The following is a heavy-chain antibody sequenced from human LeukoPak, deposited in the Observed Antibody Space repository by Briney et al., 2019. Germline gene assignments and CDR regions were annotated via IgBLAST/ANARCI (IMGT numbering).Heavy chain of an antibody. J-gene: IGHJ4*02. CDR3: AKDRDYYDSSGYYYDY. CDR2: ISGSGGST. D-gene: IGHD3-22*01. V-gene: IGHV3-23*01. Sequence: GSLRLSCAASGFTFSSYAMSWVRQAPGKGLEWVSAISGSGGSTYYADSVKGRFTISRDNSKNTLYLQMNSLRAEDTAVYYCAKDRDYYDSSGYYYDYWGQGTLVTVSS. CDR1: GFTFSSYA.